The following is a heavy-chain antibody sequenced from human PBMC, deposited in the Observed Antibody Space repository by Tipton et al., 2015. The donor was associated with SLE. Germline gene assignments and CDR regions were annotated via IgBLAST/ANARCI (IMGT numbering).Heavy chain of an antibody. Sequence: AVYGGSFNTYYWNWIRQSPGKGLEWIGEIDHSGGAVYNPSLKSRVTMSVDTSKSQFSLRLKSVTAADTAMYYCATNGHGETYEFFTEYLRHWGQGTLVTVSS. J-gene: IGHJ1*01. V-gene: IGHV4-34*01. D-gene: IGHD5-12*01. CDR3: ATNGHGETYEFFTEYLRH. CDR2: IDHSGGA. CDR1: GGSFNTYY.